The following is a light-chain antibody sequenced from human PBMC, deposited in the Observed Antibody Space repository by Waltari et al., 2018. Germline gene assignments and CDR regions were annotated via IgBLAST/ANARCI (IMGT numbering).Light chain of an antibody. Sequence: QSALAQPASVSGSPGQSITLSCTGTSSDVGGYNYGPWYQQHPGKAPKLMIYEVSNRPSGVSYRFSGSKSGNTASLTISGLQADDEADYYCSSYTTSSTVLFGGGTRLTVL. CDR2: EVS. J-gene: IGLJ2*01. V-gene: IGLV2-14*01. CDR3: SSYTTSSTVL. CDR1: SSDVGGYNY.